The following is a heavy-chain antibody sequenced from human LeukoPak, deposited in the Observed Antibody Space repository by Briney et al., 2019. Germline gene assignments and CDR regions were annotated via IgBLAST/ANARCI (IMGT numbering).Heavy chain of an antibody. CDR3: ARYRGSYSASDY. CDR2: ISISGITT. D-gene: IGHD1-26*01. CDR1: GFTFSSYE. Sequence: GGSLRLSCAASGFTFSSYEMNWVRQAPGKGLEWVSDISISGITTFYADSVKGGFAISRDNAKSSVYLQMNSLRVEDTAVYYCARYRGSYSASDYWGQGTLVTVSS. J-gene: IGHJ4*02. V-gene: IGHV3-48*03.